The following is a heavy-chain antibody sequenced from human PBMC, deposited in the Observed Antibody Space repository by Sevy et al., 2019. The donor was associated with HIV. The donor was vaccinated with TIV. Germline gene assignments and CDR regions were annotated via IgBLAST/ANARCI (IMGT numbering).Heavy chain of an antibody. CDR2: ISGSGGST. CDR1: GFTFSSYA. V-gene: IGHV3-23*01. CDR3: AKLGSIVVVPAASNWFDP. Sequence: GGSLRLSCAASGFTFSSYAMNWVRQAPGKGLEWVSAISGSGGSTYYADSVKGRFTISRDNSKNTLYLQMNSLRAEDTAVYYCAKLGSIVVVPAASNWFDPWGQGTLVTVSS. J-gene: IGHJ5*02. D-gene: IGHD2-2*01.